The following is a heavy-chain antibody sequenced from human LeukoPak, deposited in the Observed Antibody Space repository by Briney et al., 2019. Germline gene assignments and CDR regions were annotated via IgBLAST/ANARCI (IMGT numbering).Heavy chain of an antibody. Sequence: ASVKVSCKASGYTLTSYDIDWVRQATGQGLEWMGWMNPNSGNTGYAQKFQGRVTMTRDTSTSTVYMELSSLRSEDTAVYYCARDYRTYDYVWGSYPPGYWGQGTLVTVSS. CDR3: ARDYRTYDYVWGSYPPGY. CDR1: GYTLTSYD. V-gene: IGHV1-8*01. CDR2: MNPNSGNT. J-gene: IGHJ4*02. D-gene: IGHD3-16*02.